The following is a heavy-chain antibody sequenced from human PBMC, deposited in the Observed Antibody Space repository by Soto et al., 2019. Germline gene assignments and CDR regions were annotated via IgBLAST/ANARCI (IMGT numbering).Heavy chain of an antibody. D-gene: IGHD2-15*01. CDR3: AKSLSLGYCSGGSCAPGMDV. J-gene: IGHJ6*02. V-gene: IGHV3-23*01. CDR2: ISGSGGST. CDR1: GFTFSSYA. Sequence: GGSLRLSCAASGFTFSSYAMSWVRQAPGKWLEWVSAISGSGGSTYYADSVKGRFTISRDNSKNTLYLQMNSLRAEDTAVYYCAKSLSLGYCSGGSCAPGMDVWGQGTTVTVSS.